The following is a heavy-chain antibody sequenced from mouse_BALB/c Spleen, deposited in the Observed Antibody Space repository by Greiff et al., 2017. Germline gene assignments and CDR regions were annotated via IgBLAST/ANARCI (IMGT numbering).Heavy chain of an antibody. CDR2: ISYDGSN. J-gene: IGHJ3*01. Sequence: DVKLVESGPGLVKPSQSLSLTCSVTGYSITSGYYWNWIRQFPGNKLEWMGYISYDGSNNYNPSLKNRISITRDTSKNQFFLKLNPVTTEDTATYYCAREGYGNYVWFAYWGQGTLVTVSA. D-gene: IGHD2-10*02. V-gene: IGHV3-6*02. CDR3: AREGYGNYVWFAY. CDR1: GYSITSGYY.